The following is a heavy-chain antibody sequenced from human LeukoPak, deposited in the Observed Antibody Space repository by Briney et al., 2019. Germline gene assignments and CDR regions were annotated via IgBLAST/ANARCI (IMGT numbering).Heavy chain of an antibody. D-gene: IGHD2-8*02. V-gene: IGHV3-7*03. CDR2: IKQDGSEK. CDR3: ATYRQVLLPFES. J-gene: IGHJ4*02. Sequence: PGGSLRLSCAASGFTFSTYWTSWVRQAPGKGLEWVANIKQDGSEKYSVDSVKGRFTISRDNAKKSLYLQMNSLRAEDTAIYYCATYRQVLLPFESWGQGTLVTVSS. CDR1: GFTFSTYW.